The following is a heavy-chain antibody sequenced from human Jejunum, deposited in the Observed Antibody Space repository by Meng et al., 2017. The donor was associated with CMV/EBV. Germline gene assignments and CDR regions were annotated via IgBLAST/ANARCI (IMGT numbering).Heavy chain of an antibody. CDR3: ARDLASRTYDDFWSGFNGMDV. Sequence: YYVHWVRQATGQGLEWMGIINPGGGSTSYAQNFRGRVTMTRDTSTSTVYMELSSLRSEDTAVYYCARDLASRTYDDFWSGFNGMDVWGQGTTVTVSS. J-gene: IGHJ6*02. CDR2: INPGGGST. V-gene: IGHV1-46*01. D-gene: IGHD3-3*01. CDR1: YY.